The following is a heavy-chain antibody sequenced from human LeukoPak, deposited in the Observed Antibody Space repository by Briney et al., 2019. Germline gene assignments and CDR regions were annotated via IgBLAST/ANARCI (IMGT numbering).Heavy chain of an antibody. Sequence: SVKVSCKASGGTFSSYAISWVRQAPGQGLEWMGGIIPIFGTANYAQKFQGRVTITADKSTSTAYMELSSLRSEDTAVYYCARSSIIAAAGPYYFDYWGQGTLVTVSS. D-gene: IGHD6-13*01. CDR1: GGTFSSYA. CDR2: IIPIFGTA. J-gene: IGHJ4*02. V-gene: IGHV1-69*06. CDR3: ARSSIIAAAGPYYFDY.